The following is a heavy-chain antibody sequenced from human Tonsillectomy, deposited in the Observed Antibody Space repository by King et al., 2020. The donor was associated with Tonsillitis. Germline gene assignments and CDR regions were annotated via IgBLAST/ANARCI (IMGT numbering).Heavy chain of an antibody. CDR3: AKEGRSGWYEPPAYGDR. Sequence: VQLVESGGGLVQPGGSLRLSCAASGFTFSTYAMGWVRQAPGKGLEWVSGISGSGAGTYYADSVKGRFTISRDNSKNTLYLHMRSLTTEDTALYYCAKEGRSGWYEPPAYGDRWGRGTLVTVSS. CDR1: GFTFSTYA. J-gene: IGHJ2*01. D-gene: IGHD6-19*01. V-gene: IGHV3-23*04. CDR2: ISGSGAGT.